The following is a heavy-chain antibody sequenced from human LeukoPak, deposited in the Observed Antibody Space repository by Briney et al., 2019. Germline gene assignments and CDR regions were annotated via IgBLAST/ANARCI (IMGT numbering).Heavy chain of an antibody. CDR3: ATYQWELPSFDY. V-gene: IGHV1-69-2*01. CDR2: VDPEDGET. D-gene: IGHD1-26*01. CDR1: GYTFTDYY. J-gene: IGHJ4*02. Sequence: ASVKVSCKXSGYTFTDYYMHWVQQAPGKGLEWMGLVDPEDGETIYAEKFQGRVTITADTSTDTAYMELSSLRSEGTAVYYCATYQWELPSFDYWGQGTLVTVSS.